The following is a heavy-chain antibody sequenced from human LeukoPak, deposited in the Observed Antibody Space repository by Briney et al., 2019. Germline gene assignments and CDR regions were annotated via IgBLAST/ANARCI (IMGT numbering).Heavy chain of an antibody. D-gene: IGHD6-13*01. J-gene: IGHJ4*02. CDR3: ARRDNSSSWYRPPSFDY. Sequence: GGSLRLSCAASGFSFNSYGMHWVRQAPGKGLEWVAFIESDGVLKKYADSVKGRFTISRDNAKNSLYLQMNSLRAEDTAVYYCARRDNSSSWYRPPSFDYWGQGTLVTVSS. CDR1: GFSFNSYG. V-gene: IGHV3-33*01. CDR2: IESDGVLK.